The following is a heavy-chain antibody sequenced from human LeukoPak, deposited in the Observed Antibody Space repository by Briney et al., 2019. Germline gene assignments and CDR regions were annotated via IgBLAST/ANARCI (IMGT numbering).Heavy chain of an antibody. J-gene: IGHJ4*02. D-gene: IGHD4-23*01. V-gene: IGHV3-48*03. CDR1: GFTFSSYE. CDR2: ISSSGSTI. CDR3: ARVRRTGVVDY. Sequence: GGSLRLSCAASGFTFSSYEMNWVRQAPGEGLEWVSYISSSGSTIYYADSVRGRFTISRDNAKNSLYLQMNSLRAEDTAVYYCARVRRTGVVDYWGQGTLVTVSS.